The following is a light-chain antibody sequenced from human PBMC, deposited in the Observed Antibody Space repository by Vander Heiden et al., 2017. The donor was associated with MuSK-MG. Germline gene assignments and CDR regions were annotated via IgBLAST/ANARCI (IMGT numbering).Light chain of an antibody. CDR3: QQYNDWPPIT. CDR1: RSISR. Sequence: EIVMTQSPATLSVSPGERANLSCRASRSISRLFIYGASIRATGIPARFSGSGSGTEFTLTISSLQSEDFAVYYCQQYNDWPPITFGQGTRLEIK. CDR2: GAS. J-gene: IGKJ5*01. V-gene: IGKV3-15*01.